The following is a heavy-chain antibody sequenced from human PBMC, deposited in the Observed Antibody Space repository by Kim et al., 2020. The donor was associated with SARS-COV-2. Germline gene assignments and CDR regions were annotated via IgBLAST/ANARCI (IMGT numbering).Heavy chain of an antibody. J-gene: IGHJ4*02. V-gene: IGHV3-21*01. Sequence: GGSLRLSCAASGFTFSSYSMNWVRQAPGKGLEWVSSISSSSSYIYYADSVKGRFTISRDNAKNSLYLQMNSLRAEDTAVYYCAREGDSSSGFDYWGQGTLVTVSS. D-gene: IGHD6-6*01. CDR1: GFTFSSYS. CDR2: ISSSSSYI. CDR3: AREGDSSSGFDY.